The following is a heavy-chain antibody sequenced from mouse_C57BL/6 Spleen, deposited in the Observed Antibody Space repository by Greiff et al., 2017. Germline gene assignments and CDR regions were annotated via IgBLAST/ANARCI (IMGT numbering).Heavy chain of an antibody. J-gene: IGHJ4*01. CDR2: IYPGDGDT. D-gene: IGHD1-1*01. V-gene: IGHV1-82*01. CDR1: GYAFSSSW. CDR3: ARSRYYGSSAMDY. Sequence: VKLMESGPELVKPGASVKISCKASGYAFSSSWMNWVKQRPGKGLEWIGRIYPGDGDTNYNGKFKGKATLTADKSSSTAYMQLSSLTSEDPAVYFCARSRYYGSSAMDYWGQGTSVTVSS.